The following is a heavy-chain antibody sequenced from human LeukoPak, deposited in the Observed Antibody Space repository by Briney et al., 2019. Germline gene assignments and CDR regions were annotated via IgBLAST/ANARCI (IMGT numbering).Heavy chain of an antibody. CDR3: ARDFPYCSSTSCYAWSISGSDY. D-gene: IGHD2-2*01. CDR1: GGTFSSYT. CDR2: IIPILGIA. V-gene: IGHV1-69*02. J-gene: IGHJ4*02. Sequence: GASVKVSCKASGGTFSSYTISWVRQAPGQGLEWMGRIIPILGIANYAQKFQGRVTITADKSTSTAYMELSSLRSEDTAVYYCARDFPYCSSTSCYAWSISGSDYWGQGTLVTVSS.